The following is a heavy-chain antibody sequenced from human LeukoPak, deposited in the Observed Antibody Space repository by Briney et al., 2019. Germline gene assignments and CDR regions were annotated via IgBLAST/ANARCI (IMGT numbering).Heavy chain of an antibody. Sequence: ASVKVSCKASGYTFTSYYMHWVRQSPGQGLEWMGIINPSGGSTSYAQKFQGRDTMTRDTSTSTVYMELSSLRSEDTAVYYCARDFLPEPEAEGGYSSSYDWFDPWGQGTLVTVSS. D-gene: IGHD6-13*01. CDR2: INPSGGST. CDR3: ARDFLPEPEAEGGYSSSYDWFDP. J-gene: IGHJ5*02. CDR1: GYTFTSYY. V-gene: IGHV1-46*01.